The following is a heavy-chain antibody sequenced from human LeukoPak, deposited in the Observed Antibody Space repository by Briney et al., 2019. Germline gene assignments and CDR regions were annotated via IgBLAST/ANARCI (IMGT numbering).Heavy chain of an antibody. CDR2: IHHRGST. Sequence: SQTLSLTCAVYGRSFSGYYWIWVSQPPGKGLEWVGEIHHRGSTNYNPSLKRRVLISVDTSKNQFSLKLSSVTGADTAVYYCARGRNYDFWSGLTGYYMDVWGKGTTVTVSS. D-gene: IGHD3-3*01. CDR3: ARGRNYDFWSGLTGYYMDV. J-gene: IGHJ6*03. CDR1: GRSFSGYY. V-gene: IGHV4-34*01.